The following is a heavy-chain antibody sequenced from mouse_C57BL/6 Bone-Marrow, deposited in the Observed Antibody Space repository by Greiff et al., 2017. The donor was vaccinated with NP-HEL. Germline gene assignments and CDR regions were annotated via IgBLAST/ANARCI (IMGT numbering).Heavy chain of an antibody. CDR2: ISSGGSYT. J-gene: IGHJ2*01. Sequence: EVNLVESGGDLVKPGGSLKLSCAASGFTFSSYGMSWVRQTPDKRLEWVATISSGGSYTYYPDSVKGRFTISRDNAKNTLYLQMSSLKSEDTAMYYCARHGGPITFDDWGQGTTLTVSS. D-gene: IGHD1-3*01. CDR1: GFTFSSYG. CDR3: ARHGGPITFDD. V-gene: IGHV5-6*01.